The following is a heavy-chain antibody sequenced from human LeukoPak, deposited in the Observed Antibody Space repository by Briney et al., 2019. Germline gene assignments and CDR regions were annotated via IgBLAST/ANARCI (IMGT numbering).Heavy chain of an antibody. CDR2: INHSGST. CDR3: ARGFRSSWAPFDY. CDR1: GGSFSGYY. V-gene: IGHV4-34*01. D-gene: IGHD6-13*01. Sequence: SETLSLTCAVYGGSFSGYYWSWIRQPPGKGLEWIGEINHSGSTNYNPYLKSRVTISVDTSKNQFSLKLSSVTAADTAVYYCARGFRSSWAPFDYWGQGTLVTVSS. J-gene: IGHJ4*02.